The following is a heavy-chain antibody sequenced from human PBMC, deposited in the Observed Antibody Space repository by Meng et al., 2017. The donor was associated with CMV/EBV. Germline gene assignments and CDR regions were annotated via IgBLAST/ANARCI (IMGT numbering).Heavy chain of an antibody. CDR3: ARELRDDYTWGFFDY. Sequence: GGSLRLSCAASGFTFSSYAMSWVRQAPGKGLEWVSVVFGGASTYYADSVKGRFTISRDNSKNMLYLQMNSLRAEDTAVYYCARELRDDYTWGFFDYWGQGTLVTVSS. J-gene: IGHJ4*02. CDR1: GFTFSSYA. D-gene: IGHD5-24*01. CDR2: VFGGAST. V-gene: IGHV3-66*02.